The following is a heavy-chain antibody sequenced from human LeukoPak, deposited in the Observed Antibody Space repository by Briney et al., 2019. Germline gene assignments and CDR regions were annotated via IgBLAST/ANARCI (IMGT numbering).Heavy chain of an antibody. J-gene: IGHJ4*02. Sequence: GGSLRLSCAASGFTFRTYWMFWVRQAPGKGLVWVSRINSDGSRTIYADSVKGRFTISRDNAKNTLYLQMNSLRAEDTAVYYCARGDVGATSGPFDYWGQGSLVTVSS. CDR3: ARGDVGATSGPFDY. CDR2: INSDGSRT. V-gene: IGHV3-74*01. D-gene: IGHD1-26*01. CDR1: GFTFRTYW.